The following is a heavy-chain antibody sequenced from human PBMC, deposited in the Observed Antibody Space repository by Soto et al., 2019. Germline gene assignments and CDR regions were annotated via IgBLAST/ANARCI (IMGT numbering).Heavy chain of an antibody. CDR1: GSTFTGYY. CDR2: INPNSGGT. V-gene: IGHV1-2*04. J-gene: IGHJ6*02. D-gene: IGHD6-13*01. Sequence: ASVKVSYKASGSTFTGYYMHWVRQAPGQGLEWMGWINPNSGGTNYAQKFQGWVTMTRDTSISTAYMKLSRLRSDVTAVYYCASQYYKQHLVHYYYGMDVWGQGTTVTVSS. CDR3: ASQYYKQHLVHYYYGMDV.